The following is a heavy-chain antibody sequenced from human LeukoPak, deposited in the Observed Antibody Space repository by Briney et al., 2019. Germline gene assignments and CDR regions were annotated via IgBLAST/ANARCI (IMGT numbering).Heavy chain of an antibody. CDR2: IYHSGST. CDR1: GGSLTGFY. J-gene: IGHJ4*02. Sequence: PSETLSLTCTVSGGSLTGFYWSWIRQPPGKGLEWIGSIYHSGSTYYNPSLKSRVTISVDTSKNQFSLKLSSVTAADTAVYYCARDQYYYDSSGYYYGDLGDYWGQGTLVTVSS. CDR3: ARDQYYYDSSGYYYGDLGDY. D-gene: IGHD3-22*01. V-gene: IGHV4-38-2*02.